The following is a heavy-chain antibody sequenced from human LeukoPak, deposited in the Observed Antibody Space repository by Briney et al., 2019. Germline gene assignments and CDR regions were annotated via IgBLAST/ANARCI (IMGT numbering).Heavy chain of an antibody. D-gene: IGHD6-19*01. CDR3: VNLYSSNY. Sequence: GESLTLSCAASGFPLSSYAMSWVRQAPGKGLEWVSGISGGGGSTFYADSVKGRFTISRDNSKNTLYLQMNSLRAEDTAVYYCVNLYSSNYWGRGTLVTVSS. CDR1: GFPLSSYA. J-gene: IGHJ4*02. V-gene: IGHV3-23*01. CDR2: ISGGGGST.